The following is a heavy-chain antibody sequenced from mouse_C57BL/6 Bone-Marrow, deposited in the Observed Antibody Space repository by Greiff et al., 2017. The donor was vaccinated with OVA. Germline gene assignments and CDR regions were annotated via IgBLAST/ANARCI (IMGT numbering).Heavy chain of an antibody. CDR3: AREGSSSYGAMDY. CDR2: ISDGGSYT. J-gene: IGHJ4*01. V-gene: IGHV5-4*01. CDR1: GFTFSSYA. D-gene: IGHD1-1*01. Sequence: DVKLQESGGGLVKPGGSLKLSCAASGFTFSSYAMSWVRQTPEKRLEWVATISDGGSYTYYPDNVKGRFTISRDNAKNNLYLQMSHLKSEDTAMYYCAREGSSSYGAMDYWGQGTSVTVSS.